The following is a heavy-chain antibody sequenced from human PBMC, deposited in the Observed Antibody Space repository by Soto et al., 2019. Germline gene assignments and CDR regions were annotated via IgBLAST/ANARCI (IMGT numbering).Heavy chain of an antibody. V-gene: IGHV3-30-3*01. J-gene: IGHJ4*02. CDR3: AAGTGRMRSYLDY. CDR1: GFTFSSYA. D-gene: IGHD2-8*02. CDR2: ISYDGSNK. Sequence: QVQLVESGGGVVQPGRSLRLSCAASGFTFSSYAMHWVRQAPGKGLEWVAVISYDGSNKYYADSVKGRFTISRDNSKNTLYLQMNSFGAEETAVYYCAAGTGRMRSYLDYWGQGTLVTVSS.